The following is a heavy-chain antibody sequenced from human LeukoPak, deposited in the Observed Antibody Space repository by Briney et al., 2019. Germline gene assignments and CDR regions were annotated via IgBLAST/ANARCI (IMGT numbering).Heavy chain of an antibody. CDR2: IRNSTNNI. J-gene: IGHJ4*02. CDR3: ARSGSHRNSGYDY. V-gene: IGHV3-48*04. Sequence: GGSLRLSCAASGFNFDDNTMHWVRQVPGKGLEWVSYIRNSTNNIYYADSVRGRFTISRDNAKNSLYLQMNSLRVEDTGVYYCARSGSHRNSGYDYWGQGALVTVSS. D-gene: IGHD5-12*01. CDR1: GFNFDDNT.